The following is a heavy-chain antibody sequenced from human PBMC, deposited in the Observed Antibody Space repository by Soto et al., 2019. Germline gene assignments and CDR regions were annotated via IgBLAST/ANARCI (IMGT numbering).Heavy chain of an antibody. CDR1: GYPVTAYY. Sequence: QLHLVQSGAVVKKPGASVTVSCSASGYPVTAYYMHWVRQAPGRGLEWMGGINPATGAAKYTQTFQGGVTLTRDTSTSTAFMELSGLTSADTAVFYCARGGGVGVAGSAAFDMWGQGTLVTVSS. V-gene: IGHV1-2*02. J-gene: IGHJ3*02. CDR2: INPATGAA. CDR3: ARGGGVGVAGSAAFDM. D-gene: IGHD3-3*01.